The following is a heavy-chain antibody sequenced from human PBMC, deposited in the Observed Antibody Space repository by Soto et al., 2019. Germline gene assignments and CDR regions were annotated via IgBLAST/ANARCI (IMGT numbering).Heavy chain of an antibody. CDR1: GFTFSSYA. J-gene: IGHJ6*02. CDR3: AKKSNSWYYDILTGPRQYGMDV. CDR2: ISGSGGST. D-gene: IGHD3-9*01. Sequence: HPGGSLRLSCAASGFTFSSYAMSWVRQAPGKGLEWVSAISGSGGSTYYADSVKGRFTISRDNSKNTLYLQMNSLRAEDTAVYYCAKKSNSWYYDILTGPRQYGMDVWGQATTVTVSS. V-gene: IGHV3-23*01.